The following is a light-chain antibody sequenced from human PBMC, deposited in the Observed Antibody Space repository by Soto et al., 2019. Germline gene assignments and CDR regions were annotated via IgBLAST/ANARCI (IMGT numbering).Light chain of an antibody. J-gene: IGKJ4*01. CDR2: AAS. V-gene: IGKV1-39*01. Sequence: DLQLTQSPSSLSASVGDRVTITCRASQTIHHYLNWYQQIPGEAPKLLIFAASTLQDGVPSRFSGSGSGSDFTLTISSLQPADFGTYYCQQTFSSQLTFGGGTRLEIK. CDR1: QTIHHY. CDR3: QQTFSSQLT.